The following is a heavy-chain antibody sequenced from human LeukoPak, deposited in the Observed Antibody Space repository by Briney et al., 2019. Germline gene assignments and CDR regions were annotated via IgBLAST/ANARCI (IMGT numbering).Heavy chain of an antibody. Sequence: ASPKVSCKASGYTFTSYDINWGRHATGQRLEWMGWMNPNSANTGYAQKFQGRVTMTRNTSISTAYMELSSLRSEDTAVYYCARGPPESSNSDYWGQGTLVTVSS. J-gene: IGHJ4*02. V-gene: IGHV1-8*01. CDR2: MNPNSANT. D-gene: IGHD6-13*01. CDR3: ARGPPESSNSDY. CDR1: GYTFTSYD.